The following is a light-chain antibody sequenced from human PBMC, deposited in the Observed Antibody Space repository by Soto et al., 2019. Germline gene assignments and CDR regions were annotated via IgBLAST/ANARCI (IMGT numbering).Light chain of an antibody. CDR2: DAS. Sequence: DIQMTQSPSSLSATVGDRVTITCRASQSISRWLAWYQQKPGKAPQALIYDASSLKSGVPSRFSGNGSGTEFTLTISSLQPDDFATYYCQQYNTYSTFGQGTRLEIK. CDR3: QQYNTYST. J-gene: IGKJ5*01. V-gene: IGKV1-5*01. CDR1: QSISRW.